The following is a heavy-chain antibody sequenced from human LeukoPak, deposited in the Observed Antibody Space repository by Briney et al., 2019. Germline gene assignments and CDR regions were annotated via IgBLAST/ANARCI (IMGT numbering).Heavy chain of an antibody. D-gene: IGHD6-19*01. Sequence: GGSLRLSCAASGFTFSSYGMSWVRQAPGKGLEWVSSISSSSSYIYYADSVKGRFTISRDNAKNSLYLQMNSLRAEDTAVYYCARVGSGWYYFDYWGQGTLVTVSS. CDR3: ARVGSGWYYFDY. CDR2: ISSSSSYI. J-gene: IGHJ4*02. V-gene: IGHV3-21*01. CDR1: GFTFSSYG.